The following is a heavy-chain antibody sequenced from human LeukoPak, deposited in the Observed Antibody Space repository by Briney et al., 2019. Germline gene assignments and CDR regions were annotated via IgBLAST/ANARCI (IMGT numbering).Heavy chain of an antibody. CDR1: GFTFSDYA. V-gene: IGHV3-23*05. CDR3: ARSVPDYTRFDF. CDR2: FKTNYNQV. Sequence: GGSLRLSCVASGFTFSDYAMNWVRQAPGKGLEWVSTFKTNYNQVYYAESVRGRFTISTDNSRNTAYLQMNSLRVEDTALYYCARSVPDYTRFDFWGQGALVTVSS. D-gene: IGHD4-11*01. J-gene: IGHJ4*02.